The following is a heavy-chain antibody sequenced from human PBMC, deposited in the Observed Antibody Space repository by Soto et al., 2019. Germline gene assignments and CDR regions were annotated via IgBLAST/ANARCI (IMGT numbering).Heavy chain of an antibody. CDR1: GGSVIGYY. J-gene: IGHJ6*02. CDR2: IHYGGTT. D-gene: IGHD2-2*01. V-gene: IGHV4-59*02. CDR3: TRHAEIPKFQYGLDV. Sequence: SETLSLTCTVSGGSVIGYYWSWIRQPPGKGLEWVGYIHYGGTTMYNPSVKGRVTISVDTPKNQFSLKLNSATAADTAVYYCTRHAEIPKFQYGLDVWGQGTTVTVSS.